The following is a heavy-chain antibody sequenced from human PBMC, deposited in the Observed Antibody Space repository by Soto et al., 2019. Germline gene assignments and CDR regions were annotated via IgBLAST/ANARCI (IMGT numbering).Heavy chain of an antibody. Sequence: SETLSLTCAVYGGSFSGYYWSWIRQPPGKGLEWIGEINHSGSTNYNPSLKSRVTISVDTSKTQFSLKLSSVTAADTAVYYCARGSKGAARRFDYWGQGTLVTVSS. V-gene: IGHV4-34*01. J-gene: IGHJ4*02. CDR2: INHSGST. CDR1: GGSFSGYY. CDR3: ARGSKGAARRFDY. D-gene: IGHD6-6*01.